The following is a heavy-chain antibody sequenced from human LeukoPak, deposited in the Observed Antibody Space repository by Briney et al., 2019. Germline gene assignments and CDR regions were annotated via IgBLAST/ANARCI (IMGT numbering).Heavy chain of an antibody. CDR1: GLNLRDYW. CDR3: VRDPSNSGSWFDL. V-gene: IGHV3-74*01. J-gene: IGHJ5*02. D-gene: IGHD4-11*01. Sequence: GGSLRLSCAASGLNLRDYWMHWVRQAPGKGLVWVSRLGTDGTYTNYADSVTGRFTISRDNAKNTLYLQMDSLRAEDTSFYYCVRDPSNSGSWFDLWGPGTLVTVSS. CDR2: LGTDGTYT.